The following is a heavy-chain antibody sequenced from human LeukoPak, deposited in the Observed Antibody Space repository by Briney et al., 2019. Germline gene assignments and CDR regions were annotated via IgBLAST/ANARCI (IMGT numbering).Heavy chain of an antibody. V-gene: IGHV3-23*01. D-gene: IGHD2-15*01. J-gene: IGHJ4*02. CDR2: ISNNGGYT. Sequence: GGSLRLSCAASGFTFSSSAMSWVRQAPGKGLEWVSAISNNGGYTYYADSVQGRFTISRGNSKSTLCLQMNSLRAEDTAVYYCAKQLGYCSDGSCYFPYWGQGTLVTVSS. CDR1: GFTFSSSA. CDR3: AKQLGYCSDGSCYFPY.